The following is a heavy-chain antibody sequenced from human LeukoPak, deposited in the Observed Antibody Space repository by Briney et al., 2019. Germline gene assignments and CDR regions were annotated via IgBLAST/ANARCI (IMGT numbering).Heavy chain of an antibody. V-gene: IGHV4-34*01. Sequence: PSETLSLTCAVYGESLSKYYWSWIRRSPGKGLEWIGEINHRGSTNRNPSLKSRVTLSVDTSKHQFSLKLSSVTAADAAVYYCASSVGSTDYWGQGTLVTVSS. J-gene: IGHJ4*02. D-gene: IGHD1-26*01. CDR3: ASSVGSTDY. CDR2: INHRGST. CDR1: GESLSKYY.